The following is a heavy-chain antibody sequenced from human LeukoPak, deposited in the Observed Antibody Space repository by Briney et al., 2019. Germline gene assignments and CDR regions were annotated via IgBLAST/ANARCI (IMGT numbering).Heavy chain of an antibody. D-gene: IGHD3-3*01. CDR2: ISAYNGNT. J-gene: IGHJ4*02. Sequence: ASVKVSCKASGYTFTSYGISWVRQAPGQGLEWMGWISAYNGNTNYAQKLQGRVTMTTDTSTSTAYMELRSLRSDDTAVYYCARLATYYDFWSGYYFTQVGDYFDYWGQGTLVTVSS. CDR3: ARLATYYDFWSGYYFTQVGDYFDY. V-gene: IGHV1-18*01. CDR1: GYTFTSYG.